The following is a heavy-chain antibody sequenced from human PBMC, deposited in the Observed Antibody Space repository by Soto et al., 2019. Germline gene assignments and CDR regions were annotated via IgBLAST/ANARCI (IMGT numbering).Heavy chain of an antibody. CDR2: IHNDGRST. Sequence: EVQLVESGGGLVQPGGSLRLSCAASGFTFSDYWMHWVRQTPGKGLMWISRIHNDGRSTDNADSVKGRFTISRDNARNKLYLQINSLRAEDTAVYYCASSTWQNYFDSWGQGTLVTVSS. V-gene: IGHV3-74*01. CDR1: GFTFSDYW. J-gene: IGHJ4*02. CDR3: ASSTWQNYFDS.